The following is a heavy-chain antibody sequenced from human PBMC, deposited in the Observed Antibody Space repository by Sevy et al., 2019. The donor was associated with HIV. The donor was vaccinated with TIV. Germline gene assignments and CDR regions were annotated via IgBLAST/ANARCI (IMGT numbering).Heavy chain of an antibody. CDR3: ARDKGMGAFDI. V-gene: IGHV3-13*01. J-gene: IGHJ3*02. Sequence: GGSLRLSCAASGCTFSSYDMHWVRQATGKGLEWVSAIGTAGDTYYPGSVKGRFTISRENAKNSLYLQMNSLRAGDTAVYYCARDKGMGAFDIWCQGTMVTVSS. CDR1: GCTFSSYD. D-gene: IGHD1-26*01. CDR2: IGTAGDT.